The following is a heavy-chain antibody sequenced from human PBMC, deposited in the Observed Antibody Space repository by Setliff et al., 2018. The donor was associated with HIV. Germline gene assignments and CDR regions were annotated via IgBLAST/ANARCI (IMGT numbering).Heavy chain of an antibody. V-gene: IGHV1-69*13. Sequence: SVKVSCKASGGTLSNYGINWVRQAPGQGLEWMGGIIPMFGTTTYAQKFQGRVTITSDESTSTAYMELSSLRSEDTAVYYRARDEEVGLYGSGSYQYWGQGTLVTVSS. D-gene: IGHD3-10*01. CDR3: ARDEEVGLYGSGSYQY. J-gene: IGHJ4*02. CDR2: IIPMFGTT. CDR1: GGTLSNYG.